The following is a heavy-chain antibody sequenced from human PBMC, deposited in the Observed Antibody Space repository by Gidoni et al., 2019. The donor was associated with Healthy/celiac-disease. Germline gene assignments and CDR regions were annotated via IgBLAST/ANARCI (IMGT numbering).Heavy chain of an antibody. V-gene: IGHV3-23*01. Sequence: EVQLLESGGGLVQPGGSLRLSCAASGFTFSSYAMSWVRQAPGKGLEWVSAISGSGGSTYYADSVKGRFTISRDNSKNTLYLQMNSLRAEDTAVYYCAKRSGDLPSLVYYYGMDVWGQGTTVTVSS. CDR3: AKRSGDLPSLVYYYGMDV. D-gene: IGHD3-10*01. CDR2: ISGSGGST. CDR1: GFTFSSYA. J-gene: IGHJ6*02.